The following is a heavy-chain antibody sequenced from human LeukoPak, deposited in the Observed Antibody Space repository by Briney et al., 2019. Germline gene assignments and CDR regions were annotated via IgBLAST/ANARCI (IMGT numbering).Heavy chain of an antibody. CDR3: ARRGDGYNYDDY. J-gene: IGHJ4*02. CDR2: INHSGYT. V-gene: IGHV4-34*01. CDR1: GGSLSDYY. D-gene: IGHD5-24*01. Sequence: SETLSLTCAVYGGSLSDYYYTWIRQPPGKGLEWIGEINHSGYTNYNPSLKSRVTISADTSKNQFSLRLRSVTAADTAVYYCARRGDGYNYDDYWGQGTLVTVSS.